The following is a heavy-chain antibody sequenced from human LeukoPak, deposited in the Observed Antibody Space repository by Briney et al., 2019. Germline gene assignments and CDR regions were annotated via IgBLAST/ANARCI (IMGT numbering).Heavy chain of an antibody. Sequence: GGSLRLSCAASGFTFSAFNMHWVRQAPGKGLEWVAIISHHGDTTHYADSLKGRFTISRDNSKNTVDLQMNSLRVEDTAIYYCARDFSWAFDYWGQGTLVTVSS. CDR1: GFTFSAFN. CDR3: ARDFSWAFDY. CDR2: ISHHGDTT. J-gene: IGHJ4*02. V-gene: IGHV3-30-3*01. D-gene: IGHD3-16*01.